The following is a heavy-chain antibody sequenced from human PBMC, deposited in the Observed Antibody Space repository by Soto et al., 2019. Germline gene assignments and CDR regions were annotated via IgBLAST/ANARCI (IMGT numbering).Heavy chain of an antibody. Sequence: GASLKVSCKASGYTFTSYYMHWVRQAPGQGLEWMGIINPSGGSTSYAQKFQGRVTMTRDTSTSTVYMELSSLRSEDTAVYYCARDPRGTGYCSGGSCYWSPWFDPWGQGTLVTVSS. CDR2: INPSGGST. CDR1: GYTFTSYY. J-gene: IGHJ5*02. D-gene: IGHD2-15*01. CDR3: ARDPRGTGYCSGGSCYWSPWFDP. V-gene: IGHV1-46*03.